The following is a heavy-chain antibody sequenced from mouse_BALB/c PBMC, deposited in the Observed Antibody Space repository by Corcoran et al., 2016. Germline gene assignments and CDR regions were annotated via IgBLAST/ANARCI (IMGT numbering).Heavy chain of an antibody. CDR1: GYTFTNYG. J-gene: IGHJ3*01. CDR2: RNTYTGEP. CDR3: ARRGDEAWFAY. V-gene: IGHV9-1*02. Sequence: QIQLVQSGPELKKPGETVKISCKASGYTFTNYGMNWVKQAPGKGLKWMGWRNTYTGEPTYADDFKGRFAFSLETSASTAYLQINNLKNEDMATYFCARRGDEAWFAYGGQGTLVTVSA.